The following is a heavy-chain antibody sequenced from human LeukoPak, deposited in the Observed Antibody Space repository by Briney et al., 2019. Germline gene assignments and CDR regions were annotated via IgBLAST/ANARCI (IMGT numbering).Heavy chain of an antibody. Sequence: SQTLSPTCAISGDSVSSNSAAWNWIRQSPSRGLEWLGRTYYRSKWFFNYEVSVRSRITINPDTSKNQFSLQLNSVTPEDTAVYFCAREIEAQTTYCAFDIWGQGTMVTVSS. CDR3: AREIEAQTTYCAFDI. CDR1: GDSVSSNSAA. V-gene: IGHV6-1*01. D-gene: IGHD2-21*01. CDR2: TYYRSKWFF. J-gene: IGHJ3*02.